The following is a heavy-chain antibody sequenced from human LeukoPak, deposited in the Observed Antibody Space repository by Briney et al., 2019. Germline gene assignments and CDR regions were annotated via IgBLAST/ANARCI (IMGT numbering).Heavy chain of an antibody. CDR1: GYTLNDIS. CDR3: AAVSGHYTLLDA. V-gene: IGHV1-24*01. D-gene: IGHD1-26*01. Sequence: ASVKVSCKISGYTLNDISMHWVRQPPGKGLEWMGGVDPDDGQRVYAQKFQGIVTMTEDTSTNTAYMELSRLRSEDTAVYYCAAVSGHYTLLDAWGQGALVTVST. CDR2: VDPDDGQR. J-gene: IGHJ5*02.